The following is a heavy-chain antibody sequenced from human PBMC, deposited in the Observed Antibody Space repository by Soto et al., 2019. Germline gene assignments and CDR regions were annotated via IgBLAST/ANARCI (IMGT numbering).Heavy chain of an antibody. CDR2: IYTSGST. D-gene: IGHD3-22*01. Sequence: SETLSLTCTVSGGSISSYYWSWIRQPAGKGLEWIGRIYTSGSTNYNPSLKSRVTMSVDTSKNQFSLKLSSVTAADTAVYYCARFGERYYYDSSGPIPDAFDTWGQGTMVTVSS. CDR3: ARFGERYYYDSSGPIPDAFDT. J-gene: IGHJ3*02. V-gene: IGHV4-4*07. CDR1: GGSISSYY.